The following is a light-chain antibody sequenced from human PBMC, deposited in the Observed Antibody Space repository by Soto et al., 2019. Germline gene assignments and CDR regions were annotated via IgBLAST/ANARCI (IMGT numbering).Light chain of an antibody. CDR3: QESYSFLWGT. J-gene: IGKJ1*01. CDR2: GAS. Sequence: DIQMTQSPSSLSASVGDRVTITCRTSQSISTSLNWYQQKAGKAPKLLIYGASTLQSGDPLRFSGSGSGTDFTLTISSLQREDFATYYCQESYSFLWGTCGQGTKVEIK. V-gene: IGKV1-39*01. CDR1: QSISTS.